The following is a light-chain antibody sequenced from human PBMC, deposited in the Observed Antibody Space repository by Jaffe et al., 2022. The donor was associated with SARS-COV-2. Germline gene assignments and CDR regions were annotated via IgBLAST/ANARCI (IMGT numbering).Light chain of an antibody. J-gene: IGKJ2*01. V-gene: IGKV1-9*01. CDR2: AAS. Sequence: DIQLTQSPSFLSASVGDRVTITCRASQGISTYLAWYQQKPGKAPKLLISAASTLQSGVPSRFSGSGSGAEFTLTISSLQFEDFAAYYCHQLYSYPYTFGQGTELEIK. CDR3: HQLYSYPYT. CDR1: QGISTY.